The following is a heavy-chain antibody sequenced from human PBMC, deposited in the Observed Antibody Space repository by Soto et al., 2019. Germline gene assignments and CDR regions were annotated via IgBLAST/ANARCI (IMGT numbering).Heavy chain of an antibody. J-gene: IGHJ4*02. V-gene: IGHV5-51*01. CDR2: VYPGDSDT. CDR3: ASGSSGYFYFDS. CDR1: GYSFSSHW. D-gene: IGHD3-22*01. Sequence: GEALKISCEGSGYSFSSHWIGWVRQMPGKGLEWMGIVYPGDSDTRYSPSFQGQVTISADKSISTAYLQWSSLRASDTAMYDGASGSSGYFYFDSWVQGTMVT.